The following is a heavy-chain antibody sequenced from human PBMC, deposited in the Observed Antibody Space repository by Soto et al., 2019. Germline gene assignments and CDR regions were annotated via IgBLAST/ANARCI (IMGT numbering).Heavy chain of an antibody. V-gene: IGHV3-21*01. CDR2: ISSSSSYI. CDR3: ARDSRIHERKLLQLERRLRHWFDP. Sequence: GGSLRLSCAASGFTFSSYSMNWVRQAPGKGLEWVSSISSSSSYIYYADSVKGRFTISRDNAKNSLYLQMNSLRAEDTAVYYCARDSRIHERKLLQLERRLRHWFDPWGQGTLVTVSS. J-gene: IGHJ5*02. D-gene: IGHD1-1*01. CDR1: GFTFSSYS.